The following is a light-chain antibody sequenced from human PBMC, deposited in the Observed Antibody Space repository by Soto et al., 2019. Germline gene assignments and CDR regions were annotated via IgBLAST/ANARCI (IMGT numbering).Light chain of an antibody. V-gene: IGKV3-20*01. Sequence: EIVLTQSPGTLSLSPGERPTLSYRVSQSVSSSNLAWYQQKHGQAPRVXIYGASSRATGIPDRCSCRGAGTACTLTINRLEPEDFELYDCPQYGSSPPTFGQGTKVEIK. CDR1: QSVSSSN. CDR3: PQYGSSPPT. CDR2: GAS. J-gene: IGKJ1*01.